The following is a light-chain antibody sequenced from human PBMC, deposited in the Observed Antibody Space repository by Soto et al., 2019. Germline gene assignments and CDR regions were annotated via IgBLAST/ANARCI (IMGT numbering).Light chain of an antibody. CDR2: DAS. CDR3: QQRTNWPYT. CDR1: QSVSSS. Sequence: EIVLTQSPATLSLSPGERATLSCRASQSVSSSLAWYQQKPGQAPRLLIYDASNRAPAIPARFSGSGSGTDFTLTISSLEPEDFAVYYCQQRTNWPYTFSQGTKLESK. V-gene: IGKV3-11*01. J-gene: IGKJ2*01.